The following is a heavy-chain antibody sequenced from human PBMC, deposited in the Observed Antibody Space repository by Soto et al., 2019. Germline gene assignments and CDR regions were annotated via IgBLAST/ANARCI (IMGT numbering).Heavy chain of an antibody. D-gene: IGHD3-16*01. CDR2: FSSGGGT. CDR1: GFTVSSNY. Sequence: EVQLVESGGGLVQPGGSLRLSCAASGFTVSSNYMIWVRQAPGKGLEWVSVFSSGGGTYYTDSVKGRFTISRDNSKNTRYLQMNTLRADDTAVYSCAGGKAKYYFDYWGQGSLVTVSS. J-gene: IGHJ4*02. V-gene: IGHV3-66*01. CDR3: AGGKAKYYFDY.